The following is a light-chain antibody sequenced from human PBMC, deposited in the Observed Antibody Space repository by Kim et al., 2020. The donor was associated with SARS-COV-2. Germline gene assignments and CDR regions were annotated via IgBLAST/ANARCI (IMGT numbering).Light chain of an antibody. CDR1: QSVSSSY. J-gene: IGKJ2*03. Sequence: SHGERATLSCRASQSVSSSYLAWYQQKPGQAPRLLIYGASSRATGIPDRFSGSGSGTDFTLTISRLEPEDFAVYYCQQYGSSPLYSFGQGTKLEI. CDR2: GAS. V-gene: IGKV3-20*01. CDR3: QQYGSSPLYS.